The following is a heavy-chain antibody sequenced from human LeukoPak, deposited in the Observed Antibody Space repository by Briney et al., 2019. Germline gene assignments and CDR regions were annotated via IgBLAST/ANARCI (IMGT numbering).Heavy chain of an antibody. D-gene: IGHD6-19*01. CDR1: GFTFSSYE. J-gene: IGHJ5*02. V-gene: IGHV3-48*03. CDR3: AREDEAVAGTGYNWFEP. CDR2: ISSSGSTI. Sequence: PGGSVRLSCAASGFTFSSYEMNWVRQAPGQGLEWVSYISSSGSTIYYADSVKDRFTISRDNAKNSLYLQMNSLRAEDTAVYYCAREDEAVAGTGYNWFEPWGQGTLVTVSS.